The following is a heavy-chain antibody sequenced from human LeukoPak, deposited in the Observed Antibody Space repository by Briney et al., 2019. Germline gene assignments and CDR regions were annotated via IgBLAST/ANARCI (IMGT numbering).Heavy chain of an antibody. Sequence: GGSLRLSCAASGFSFSSYAMSWVRRAPGRGLEWVAAISGRGGSTYYADSVQGRFTISRDSSNNTLFLHMSGLRGDDTATYHCAKLGGHRAYSFVDSWGQGILVTVSS. J-gene: IGHJ4*02. CDR1: GFSFSSYA. CDR3: AKLGGHRAYSFVDS. V-gene: IGHV3-23*01. D-gene: IGHD3-16*01. CDR2: ISGRGGST.